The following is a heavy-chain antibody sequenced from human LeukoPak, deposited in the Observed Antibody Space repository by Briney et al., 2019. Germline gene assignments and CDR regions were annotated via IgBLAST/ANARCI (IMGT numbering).Heavy chain of an antibody. CDR3: ARIRMGHIVVVPASFDF. CDR1: GFSISSAYY. Sequence: SETLSLTCAVSGFSISSAYYWGWIRQPPGKGLEWIGSIYCSGSSYYNSSLKSRVSISVDTSKNQFSLKLSSVTATDTAVYYCARIRMGHIVVVPASFDFWGQGTLVTVSS. J-gene: IGHJ4*02. V-gene: IGHV4-38-2*01. D-gene: IGHD2-2*01. CDR2: IYCSGSS.